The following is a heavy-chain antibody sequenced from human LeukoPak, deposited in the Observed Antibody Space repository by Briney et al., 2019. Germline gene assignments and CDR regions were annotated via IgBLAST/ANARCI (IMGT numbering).Heavy chain of an antibody. CDR1: GYTFTSYG. CDR2: ISAYNGNT. CDR3: ARDYLSGYYWAAAFDI. V-gene: IGHV1-18*01. J-gene: IGHJ3*02. Sequence: GASVKVSCKASGYTFTSYGISWVRQAPGQGLEWMGWISAYNGNTNYAQKLQGRVTMTTDTSTSTAYMELRSLRSDDTAVYYCARDYLSGYYWAAAFDIWGQGTMVTVSS. D-gene: IGHD3-22*01.